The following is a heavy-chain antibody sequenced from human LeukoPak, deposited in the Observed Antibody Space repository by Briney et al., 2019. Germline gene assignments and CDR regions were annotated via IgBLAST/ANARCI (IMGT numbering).Heavy chain of an antibody. CDR3: ASSRVVATVSGLNY. V-gene: IGHV1-2*02. D-gene: IGHD5-12*01. J-gene: IGHJ4*02. CDR1: GYTFTGYY. CDR2: INPNSGGT. Sequence: GASVKVSCKASGYTFTGYYMHRVRQAPGQGLEWMGWINPNSGGTNYAQKFQGRVTMTRDTSISTAYMELSRLRSDDTAVYYCASSRVVATVSGLNYWGQGTLVTVSS.